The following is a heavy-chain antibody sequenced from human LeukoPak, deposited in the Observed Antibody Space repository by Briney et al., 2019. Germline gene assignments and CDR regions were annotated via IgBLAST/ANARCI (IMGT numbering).Heavy chain of an antibody. CDR1: GGSICSYY. CDR2: IYYSGST. CDR3: ARHAPMTTYDY. D-gene: IGHD4-11*01. Sequence: SETLSLTCSVSGGSICSYYWSWIRQPPGKGRECIGYIYYSGSTNYNHSLKSRVTISVDTSKNQFSLKLSSVTAADTAVYYCARHAPMTTYDYWGQGTLVTVS. V-gene: IGHV4-59*08. J-gene: IGHJ4*02.